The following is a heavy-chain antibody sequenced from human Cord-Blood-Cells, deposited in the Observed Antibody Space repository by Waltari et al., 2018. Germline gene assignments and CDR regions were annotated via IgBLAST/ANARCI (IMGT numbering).Heavy chain of an antibody. CDR2: TNHSGRT. Sequence: VQLQQWGAGLLKPSGTLSLTCAAYGGSFSGSYWSWSRQPPGKGLEWIGKTNHSGRTNYNPPLQSRVTISVDPSKNQFSLKLSSVTAADTAVYYCARLGMGGDYWGQETLVTVSS. V-gene: IGHV4-34*01. J-gene: IGHJ4*02. D-gene: IGHD7-27*01. CDR1: GGSFSGSY. CDR3: ARLGMGGDY.